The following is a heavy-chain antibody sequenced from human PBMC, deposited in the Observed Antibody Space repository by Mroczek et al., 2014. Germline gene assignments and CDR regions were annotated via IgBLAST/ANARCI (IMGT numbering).Heavy chain of an antibody. CDR2: ISSSSSYI. Sequence: VQLVQSGGGLVKPGGSLRLSCAASGFTFSSYSMNWVRQAPGKGLEWVSSISSSSSYIYYADSVKGRFTISRDNAKNSLYLQMNSLRAEDTAVYYCARDLTVTMMGGMDVVGPRDHGHRLL. D-gene: IGHD4-17*01. CDR1: GFTFSSYS. J-gene: IGHJ6*02. CDR3: ARDLTVTMMGGMDV. V-gene: IGHV3-21*01.